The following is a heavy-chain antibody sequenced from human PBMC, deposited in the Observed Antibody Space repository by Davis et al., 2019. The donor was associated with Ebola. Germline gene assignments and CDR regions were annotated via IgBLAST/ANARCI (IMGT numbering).Heavy chain of an antibody. CDR2: INHSGST. Sequence: MPSETLSLTCAVYGGSFSGYYWSWIRQPPGKGLEWVGEINHSGSTNYNPSLKSRVTISVDTSKNQFSLKLSSVTAADTAVYYCARDGVQGFDPWGQGTLVTVSS. V-gene: IGHV4-34*01. CDR3: ARDGVQGFDP. J-gene: IGHJ5*02. D-gene: IGHD3-10*01. CDR1: GGSFSGYY.